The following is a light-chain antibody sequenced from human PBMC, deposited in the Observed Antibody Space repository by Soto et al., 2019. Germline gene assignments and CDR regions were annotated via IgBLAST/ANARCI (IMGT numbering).Light chain of an antibody. CDR2: AAS. Sequence: DIQMTQSPSSLSASLGDRVTITCRASQGIKKYVAWYQQKPGKVPKLLIYAASSLQSGVPPRFSGSGSGTDFTLTISNLQPEDVATYYCQKYDTVPWAFGQGTKVDIK. J-gene: IGKJ1*01. V-gene: IGKV1-27*01. CDR3: QKYDTVPWA. CDR1: QGIKKY.